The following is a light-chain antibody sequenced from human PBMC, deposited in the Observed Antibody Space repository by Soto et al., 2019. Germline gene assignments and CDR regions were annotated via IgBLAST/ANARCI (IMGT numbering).Light chain of an antibody. CDR3: QQYNSYEGT. CDR2: DAS. V-gene: IGKV1-5*01. Sequence: DIPMTQSPSTLSASVGDRVTITCRASQSISSWLAWYQQKPGKAPKLLIYDASSLESGVPSRFSGSGSGTEFTLTISSLQPDDFAPYYCQQYNSYEGTFGQGTKVEIK. CDR1: QSISSW. J-gene: IGKJ1*01.